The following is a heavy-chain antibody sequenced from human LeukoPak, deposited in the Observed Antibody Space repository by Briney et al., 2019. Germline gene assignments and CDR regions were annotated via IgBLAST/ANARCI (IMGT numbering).Heavy chain of an antibody. V-gene: IGHV3-48*01. Sequence: PGGSLRLSCAASGFTFSSYSMNWVRQAPGKGLEWVSSISSSSSTIYYADSVKGRFTISRENAKNSLYLEMNSLRAEDTAVYYCARAPATIFGVVPGGWFDPWGQGTLVTVSS. CDR2: ISSSSSTI. J-gene: IGHJ5*02. D-gene: IGHD3-3*01. CDR3: ARAPATIFGVVPGGWFDP. CDR1: GFTFSSYS.